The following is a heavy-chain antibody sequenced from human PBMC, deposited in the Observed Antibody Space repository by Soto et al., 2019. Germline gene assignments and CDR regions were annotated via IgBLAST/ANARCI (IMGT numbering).Heavy chain of an antibody. D-gene: IGHD3-10*01. CDR1: GFIFSSYW. V-gene: IGHV3-74*01. J-gene: IGHJ5*02. CDR3: ARDFMARGRESNWFDP. Sequence: GGSLRLSCAASGFIFSSYWMHWVRQAPGKGPVWVGRINGDGRNTRYTDSVKGRFTISRDNAKNTLYLQMDSLRAEDTAVYYCARDFMARGRESNWFDPWGQGTVVTVSS. CDR2: INGDGRNT.